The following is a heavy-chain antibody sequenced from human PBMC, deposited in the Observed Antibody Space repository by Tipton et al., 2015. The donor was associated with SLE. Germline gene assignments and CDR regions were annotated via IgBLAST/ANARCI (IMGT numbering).Heavy chain of an antibody. CDR3: ARGPRGSSRSDFYHAMDV. CDR1: GRSFSGYY. J-gene: IGHJ6*02. Sequence: GLVKPSETLSLTCAVYGRSFSGYYWSWIRQPPGKGLEWIGEINHSGSTNYNPSLKSRVTISVDTSKNQFSLKLNSVTAADTAVYYCARGPRGSSRSDFYHAMDVCGQGTTVTVSS. CDR2: INHSGST. V-gene: IGHV4-34*01. D-gene: IGHD3-16*01.